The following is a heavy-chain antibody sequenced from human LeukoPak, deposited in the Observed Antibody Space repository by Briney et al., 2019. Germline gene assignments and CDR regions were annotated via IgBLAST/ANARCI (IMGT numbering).Heavy chain of an antibody. CDR1: GCSISSYY. CDR3: AREKSLWFGKREFDC. V-gene: IGHV4-59*01. J-gene: IGHJ4*02. CDR2: IYYSGST. D-gene: IGHD3-10*01. Sequence: SETLSLTCTVSGCSISSYYWSWIRQPPGKGLEWIGYIYYSGSTNYNPSLKSRVTISVDTSKNQFSLKLSSVTAADTAVYYCAREKSLWFGKREFDCWGQGTLVTVSS.